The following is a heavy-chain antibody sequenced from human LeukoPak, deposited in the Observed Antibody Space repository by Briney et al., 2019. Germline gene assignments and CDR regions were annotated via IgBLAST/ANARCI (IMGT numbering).Heavy chain of an antibody. Sequence: GASVKVSCKASGYTSTDYYIHWVRQAPGQGLEWMGRIIPILGIANYAQKFQGRVTITADKSTSTAYMELSSLRSEDTAVYYCRGGESGDYYYGMDVWGQGTTVTVSS. CDR3: RGGESGDYYYGMDV. J-gene: IGHJ6*02. V-gene: IGHV1-69*02. D-gene: IGHD3-10*01. CDR2: IIPILGIA. CDR1: GYTSTDYY.